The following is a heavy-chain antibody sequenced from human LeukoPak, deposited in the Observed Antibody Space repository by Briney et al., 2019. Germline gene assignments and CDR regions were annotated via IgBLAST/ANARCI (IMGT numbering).Heavy chain of an antibody. Sequence: SVXXSXKASXXTFSSYAISWVRQAPGQGLEWVGGIIPIFGTANYAQKFQGRVTITADESTSTAYMELSSLRSEDTAVYYCARDRGYDSSGRLFDYWGQGTLVTVSS. CDR1: XXTFSSYA. CDR2: IIPIFGTA. J-gene: IGHJ4*02. CDR3: ARDRGYDSSGRLFDY. V-gene: IGHV1-69*13. D-gene: IGHD3-22*01.